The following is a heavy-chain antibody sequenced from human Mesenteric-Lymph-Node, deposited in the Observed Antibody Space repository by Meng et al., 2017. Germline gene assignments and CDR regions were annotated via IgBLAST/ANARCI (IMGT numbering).Heavy chain of an antibody. CDR3: ARHEGSYGYAGWFDP. CDR2: IKPDGSEG. CDR1: GFTFSSYS. Sequence: GESLKISCAASGFTFSSYSMNWVRQAPGKGLEWVANIKPDGSEGYSVDSLKGRFTISRDNAKNSLYLQMNSLRAEDTAVYYCARHEGSYGYAGWFDPWGQGTLVTVSS. J-gene: IGHJ5*02. V-gene: IGHV3-7*01. D-gene: IGHD5-18*01.